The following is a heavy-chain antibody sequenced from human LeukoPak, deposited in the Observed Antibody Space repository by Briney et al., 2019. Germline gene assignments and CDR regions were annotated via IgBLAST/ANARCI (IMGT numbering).Heavy chain of an antibody. CDR1: GYTFTSYG. J-gene: IGHJ4*02. CDR3: ARVDIVVVPAADLDY. D-gene: IGHD2-2*03. V-gene: IGHV1-18*01. CDR2: ISAYNGNT. Sequence: ASVKVSCKASGYTFTSYGISWVRQAPGQGLEWMGWISAYNGNTNYAQKLQGRVTMTTDTSTSTAYMELRSLRSDDTAVYYCARVDIVVVPAADLDYWGQGTLVTVSS.